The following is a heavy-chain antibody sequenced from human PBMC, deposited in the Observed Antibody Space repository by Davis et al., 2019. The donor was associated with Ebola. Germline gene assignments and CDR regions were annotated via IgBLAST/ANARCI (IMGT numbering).Heavy chain of an antibody. CDR2: ISYDGSNK. J-gene: IGHJ3*02. D-gene: IGHD3-3*01. CDR3: LTEPSHTRGRFLDYGTFNI. CDR1: GFTFSSYA. Sequence: GESLKISCAASGFTFSSYAMHWVRQAPGKGLEWVAVISYDGSNKYYADSVKGRFTISRGNSKNTLYLQMNSLKSEDTAVYYCLTEPSHTRGRFLDYGTFNIWGQGTMVTVSS. V-gene: IGHV3-30-3*01.